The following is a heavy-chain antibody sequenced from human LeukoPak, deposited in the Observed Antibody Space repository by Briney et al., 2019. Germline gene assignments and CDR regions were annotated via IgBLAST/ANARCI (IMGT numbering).Heavy chain of an antibody. CDR2: TWYDGSNK. V-gene: IGHV3-30*18. Sequence: GRSLRLSCAASGFTFSHYAMHWVRQAPGKGLEWVAVTWYDGSNKYYADSVKGRFTISRDNSKNTLYLQMNSLRAEDTAVYYCAKGSSSSGWYGVDDYWGQGTLVTVSS. J-gene: IGHJ4*02. CDR3: AKGSSSSGWYGVDDY. CDR1: GFTFSHYA. D-gene: IGHD6-19*01.